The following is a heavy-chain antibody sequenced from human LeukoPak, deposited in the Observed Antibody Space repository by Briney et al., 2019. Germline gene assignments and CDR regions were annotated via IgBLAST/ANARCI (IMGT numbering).Heavy chain of an antibody. Sequence: SQTLSLTCAISGDSVSSNSAAWNWIRQSPSRGLEWLGRTYYRSKWYNDYAVSVKSRITINPDTSKNQFSLQLNSVTPEDTAVYYCARVYYASWSGQPLSQHWLDPWGQGTLVTVSS. V-gene: IGHV6-1*01. D-gene: IGHD3-3*01. CDR3: ARVYYASWSGQPLSQHWLDP. CDR1: GDSVSSNSAA. CDR2: TYYRSKWYN. J-gene: IGHJ5*02.